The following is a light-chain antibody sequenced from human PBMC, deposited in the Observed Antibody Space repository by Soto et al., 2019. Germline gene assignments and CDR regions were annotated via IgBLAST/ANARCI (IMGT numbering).Light chain of an antibody. CDR3: QQYGDSPPRYT. Sequence: EIVLTQSPGTLSLSPGERATLSCRASQSVRNNFLSWYRQRPGQAPRLLIYLASTRAAGIPDRFSGSGSGTDFTLTISRLEPEDFAVYYCQQYGDSPPRYTFGQGTKLEI. J-gene: IGKJ2*01. V-gene: IGKV3-20*01. CDR2: LAS. CDR1: QSVRNNF.